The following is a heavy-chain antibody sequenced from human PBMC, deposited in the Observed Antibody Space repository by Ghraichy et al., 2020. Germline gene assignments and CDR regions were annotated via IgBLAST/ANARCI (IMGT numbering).Heavy chain of an antibody. J-gene: IGHJ1*01. V-gene: IGHV3-7*01. Sequence: GGSLRLSCAASGFTFSSYSMNWVRQVPGKGLEWVANIDEDGSEEYYVDSVRGRFTISRDNVKSSLYLQMNSLRVEDTAFYYCARGIKLEPWGQGNLVTVSS. CDR2: IDEDGSEE. CDR1: GFTFSSYS. CDR3: ARGIKLEP. D-gene: IGHD3-3*02.